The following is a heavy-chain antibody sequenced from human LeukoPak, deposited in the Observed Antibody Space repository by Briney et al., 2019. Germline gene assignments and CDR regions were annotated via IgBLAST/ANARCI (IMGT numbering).Heavy chain of an antibody. J-gene: IGHJ5*02. V-gene: IGHV4-39*01. Sequence: PSETLSLTCTVSGDSIRSSGNYWGWIRQAPWKGLQWIGSIYYSGTTYYNPSLKSRVTIYVDTSKNQFSLKLASVTAADKAVYYCANCSTTNCYAGAWGQGTLVTVSS. CDR1: GDSIRSSGNY. D-gene: IGHD2-2*01. CDR3: ANCSTTNCYAGA. CDR2: IYYSGTT.